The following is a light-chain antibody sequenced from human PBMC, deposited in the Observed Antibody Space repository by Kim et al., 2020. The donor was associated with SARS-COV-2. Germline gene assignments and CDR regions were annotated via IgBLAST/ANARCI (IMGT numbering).Light chain of an antibody. J-gene: IGKJ2*01. Sequence: PGESATLSCRANQSIGSSLAWYQHKPGQAPRLLIYDAFNRATGIPARFSGSGSGTDFTLTISSLEPEDFAVYYCQQRSNWYTFGQGTKLEI. CDR3: QQRSNWYT. V-gene: IGKV3-11*01. CDR1: QSIGSS. CDR2: DAF.